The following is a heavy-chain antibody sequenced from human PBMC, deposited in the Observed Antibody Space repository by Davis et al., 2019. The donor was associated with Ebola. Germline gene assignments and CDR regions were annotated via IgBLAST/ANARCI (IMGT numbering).Heavy chain of an antibody. D-gene: IGHD3-22*01. CDR3: ARILAVIEGVGFDI. Sequence: ASVNVSCQASGYTFTGYYMHWVRQAPGQGLEWMGIINPSGGSTSYAQKFQGRVTMTRDTSTSTVYMELSRLRSDDTAVYYCARILAVIEGVGFDIWGQGTMVTVSS. CDR2: INPSGGST. J-gene: IGHJ3*02. V-gene: IGHV1-46*01. CDR1: GYTFTGYY.